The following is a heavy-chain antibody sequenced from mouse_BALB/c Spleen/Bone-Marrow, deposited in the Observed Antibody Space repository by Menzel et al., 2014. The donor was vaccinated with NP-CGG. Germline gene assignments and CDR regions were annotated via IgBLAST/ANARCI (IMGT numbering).Heavy chain of an antibody. J-gene: IGHJ2*01. CDR3: GRGDY. V-gene: IGHV5-17*02. Sequence: EVNVVESGGGLVQPGESRKLSCAASGFTFSSFAMHWIRQAPEKGLEWVAFISSGSNIIHYADTVKGRSTISRDNPKNTLFLQMTSLRSEDTAMYYCGRGDYWGQGTTLTVSS. CDR1: GFTFSSFA. CDR2: ISSGSNII.